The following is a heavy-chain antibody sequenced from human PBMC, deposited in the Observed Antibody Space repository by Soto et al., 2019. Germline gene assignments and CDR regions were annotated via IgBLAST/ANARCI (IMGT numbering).Heavy chain of an antibody. J-gene: IGHJ4*02. Sequence: GGSLRLSCAASGFTFSSFAMSWVRQLPGKGLEWVSGITPSGDATYYADSMRGRFTISRDNSKNTLYLQMDSLRAEDPAVYYCAKIVPRSGDYGYFDYFGYWGQGTLVTVSS. CDR2: ITPSGDAT. V-gene: IGHV3-23*01. D-gene: IGHD3-9*01. CDR3: AKIVPRSGDYGYFDYFGY. CDR1: GFTFSSFA.